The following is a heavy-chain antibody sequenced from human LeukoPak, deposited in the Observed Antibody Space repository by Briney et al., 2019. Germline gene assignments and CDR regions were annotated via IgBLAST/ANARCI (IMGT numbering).Heavy chain of an antibody. CDR3: ASGSGTAAHFDY. D-gene: IGHD6-13*01. CDR1: GGSISSGEFY. V-gene: IGHV4-30-4*01. CDR2: IFHSGNT. J-gene: IGHJ4*02. Sequence: PSETLSLTCTVPGGSISSGEFYWSWIRQPPGKDLEWIGYIFHSGNTYYNPSLKSRCTISIDTSKNQFSLRLTSVTAADTAVYYCASGSGTAAHFDYWGQGTLVTVSS.